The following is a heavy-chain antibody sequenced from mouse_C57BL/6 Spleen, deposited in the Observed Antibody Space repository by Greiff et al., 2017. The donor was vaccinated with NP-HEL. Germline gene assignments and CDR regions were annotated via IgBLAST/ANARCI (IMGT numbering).Heavy chain of an antibody. D-gene: IGHD2-4*01. J-gene: IGHJ4*01. CDR2: IDPANGNT. V-gene: IGHV14-3*01. Sequence: VQLQQSVAEPVRPGASVKLSRTASGFHIKNTYMHWVKQRPEQGLEWIGRIDPANGNTKYPPKFQGKATLTADTSSNSAYLQLSRLTSEDTAIYYGTRDYYYAMDNWGQGTSVTVTS. CDR1: GFHIKNTY. CDR3: TRDYYYAMDN.